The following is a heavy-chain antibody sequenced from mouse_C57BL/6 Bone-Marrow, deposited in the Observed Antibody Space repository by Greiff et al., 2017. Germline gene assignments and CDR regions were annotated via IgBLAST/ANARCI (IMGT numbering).Heavy chain of an antibody. CDR1: VYTFTDYY. D-gene: IGHD2-1*01. V-gene: IGHV1-19*01. Sequence: EVQLQQSGPVLVKPGASVKMSCKASVYTFTDYYMNWVKQSHGKSLEWIGVINPYNGGTSYNQKFKGKATLTVDKSSSAAYMALNSLTCEDSAVDYRARRGYGNFDYWGQGTTRTVSS. J-gene: IGHJ2*01. CDR3: ARRGYGNFDY. CDR2: INPYNGGT.